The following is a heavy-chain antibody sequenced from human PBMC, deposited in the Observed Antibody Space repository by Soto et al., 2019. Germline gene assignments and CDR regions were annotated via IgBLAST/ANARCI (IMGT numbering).Heavy chain of an antibody. D-gene: IGHD1-26*01. CDR2: IGTSGSYI. CDR1: GFIFSRYS. Sequence: GGSLRLSCAVSGFIFSRYSMNWVRQAPGKGLEWVSSIGTSGSYIYDTDSVKGRFTISRDNTKDSLYLQMNSLRAEDTAIYYCARGSAFIGLDYWGQGTPVTVS. V-gene: IGHV3-21*01. J-gene: IGHJ4*02. CDR3: ARGSAFIGLDY.